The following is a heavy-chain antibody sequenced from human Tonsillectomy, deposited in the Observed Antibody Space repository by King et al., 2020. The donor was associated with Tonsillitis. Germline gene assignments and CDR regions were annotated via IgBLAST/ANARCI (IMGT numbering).Heavy chain of an antibody. CDR1: GFTFSSFG. Sequence: HVQLVESGGGVVQPGRSLRLSCAASGFTFSSFGMHWVRQAPGKGLEGVAVIWYDGGRKEYVDSVKGRFTISRDNSENTVSLQMNSLTVEDTAVYYCAGDRNCRDAACHPVNYFDPWGQGTLVTVSS. CDR3: AGDRNCRDAACHPVNYFDP. D-gene: IGHD2-15*01. CDR2: IWYDGGRK. V-gene: IGHV3-33*01. J-gene: IGHJ5*02.